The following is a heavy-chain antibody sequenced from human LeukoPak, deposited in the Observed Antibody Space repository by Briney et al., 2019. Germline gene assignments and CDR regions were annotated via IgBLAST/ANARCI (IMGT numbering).Heavy chain of an antibody. CDR3: ARDGTGSSDAFDI. J-gene: IGHJ3*02. D-gene: IGHD3/OR15-3a*01. V-gene: IGHV1-69*13. CDR2: IIPIFGTA. CDR1: GGTFSSYV. Sequence: SVKVSCKASGGTFSSYVISWVRQAPGQGLEWMGGIIPIFGTANCAQKFQGRVTITADESTSTAYMELSSLRSEDTAVYYCARDGTGSSDAFDIWGQGTMVTVSS.